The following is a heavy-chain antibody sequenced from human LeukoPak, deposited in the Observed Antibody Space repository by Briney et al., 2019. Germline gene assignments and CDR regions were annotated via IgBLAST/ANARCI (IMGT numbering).Heavy chain of an antibody. Sequence: LETLSLTCGVSGGSISNTNWWSWVRQPPGQGLEWIGEISLTGLTHYNPSLESRVTVSLDKSKNQLSLNLTSVTAADTAVYYCSRENGAFSPFGYWGQGTLVTVLS. CDR3: SRENGAFSPFGY. V-gene: IGHV4-4*02. CDR1: GGSISNTNW. D-gene: IGHD2-8*01. J-gene: IGHJ4*02. CDR2: ISLTGLT.